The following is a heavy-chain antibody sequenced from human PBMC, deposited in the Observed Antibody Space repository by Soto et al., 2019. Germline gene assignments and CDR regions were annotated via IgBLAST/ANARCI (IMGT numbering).Heavy chain of an antibody. CDR1: GSSLRSGGYY. CDR2: IYYSGST. J-gene: IGHJ4*02. V-gene: IGHV4-31*03. CDR3: ASNSGDDSDY. Sequence: SVTLSLTCTVSGSSLRSGGYYWSWIRQHPGKGLEWIGYIYYSGSTYYNPSLKSRVTIAVDTSKNQFSLKLSSVTAADTAVYYGASNSGDDSDYRGQGTLVTVSS. D-gene: IGHD5-12*01.